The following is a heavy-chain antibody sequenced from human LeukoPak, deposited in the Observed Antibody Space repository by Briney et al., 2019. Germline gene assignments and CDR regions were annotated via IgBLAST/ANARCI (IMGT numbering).Heavy chain of an antibody. CDR1: GYTFTSYD. V-gene: IGHV1-8*01. Sequence: ASVKLSCKASGYTFTSYDINWVRQATGQGLEWMGWMNPNSGNTGYAQKFQGRVTMTSNTSISTAYMELSSLRSEDTAVYYCARGLPPGSYYYYGMDVWGQGTTVTVSS. CDR2: MNPNSGNT. D-gene: IGHD2-2*01. CDR3: ARGLPPGSYYYYGMDV. J-gene: IGHJ6*02.